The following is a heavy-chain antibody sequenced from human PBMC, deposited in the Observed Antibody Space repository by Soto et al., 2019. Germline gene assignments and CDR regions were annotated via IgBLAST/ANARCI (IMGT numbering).Heavy chain of an antibody. CDR3: AKARGRSNWVNYYGLDV. J-gene: IGHJ6*02. V-gene: IGHV3-30*18. CDR2: ITYDGSYS. Sequence: QEQLVESGGGVVQSGRSLRLSCVGSRFVFRHFGMHWVRQAPGKGLEWVALITYDGSYSHYADVVKGRFTIARDDDKATVSLQMDNLTPEDTALYYCAKARGRSNWVNYYGLDVWGQGTTVTVSS. D-gene: IGHD1-1*01. CDR1: RFVFRHFG.